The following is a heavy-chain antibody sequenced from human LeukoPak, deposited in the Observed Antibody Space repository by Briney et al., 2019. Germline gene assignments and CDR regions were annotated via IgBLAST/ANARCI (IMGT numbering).Heavy chain of an antibody. CDR2: ISYDGSNK. CDR1: GFTFSSYG. Sequence: GGSLRLSCAASGFTFSSYGMHWVRQAPGKGLEWVAVISYDGSNKYYADSVKGRFTISRANSKNTLYLQMNSLRAEDTAVYYCAKGWSGGNDWGQGTLVTVSS. CDR3: AKGWSGGND. V-gene: IGHV3-30*18. D-gene: IGHD4-23*01. J-gene: IGHJ4*02.